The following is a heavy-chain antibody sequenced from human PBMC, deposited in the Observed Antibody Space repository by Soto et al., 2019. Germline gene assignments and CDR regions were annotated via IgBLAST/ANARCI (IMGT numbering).Heavy chain of an antibody. J-gene: IGHJ6*03. CDR3: ATCGDYCTRDYYYMDV. CDR1: GYTLTELS. V-gene: IGHV1-24*01. CDR2: FDPEDGET. D-gene: IGHD2-8*01. Sequence: ASVKVSCKVSGYTLTELSMHWVRQAPGKGLEWMGGFDPEDGETIYAQKFQGRVTMTEDTSTDTAYMELGSLRSEDTAVYYCATCGDYCTRDYYYMDVWGKGTTVTVSS.